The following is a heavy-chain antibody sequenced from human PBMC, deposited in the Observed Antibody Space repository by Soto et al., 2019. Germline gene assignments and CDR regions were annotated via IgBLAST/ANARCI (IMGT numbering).Heavy chain of an antibody. D-gene: IGHD3-10*01. CDR2: ISWDGGST. CDR3: AKDIHPSITPPYGIDV. V-gene: IGHV3-43*01. CDR1: GFTFDDYT. Sequence: PGGSLRLSCAASGFTFDDYTMHWVRQAPGKGLEWVSLISWDGGSTYYADSVKGRFTISRDNSKNSLYLQMNSLRTEDTALYYCAKDIHPSITPPYGIDVWGQGTTVTVSS. J-gene: IGHJ6*02.